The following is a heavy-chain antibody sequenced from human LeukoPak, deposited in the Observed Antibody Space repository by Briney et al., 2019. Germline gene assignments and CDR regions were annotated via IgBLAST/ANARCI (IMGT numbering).Heavy chain of an antibody. CDR2: IYHSGST. CDR3: ARERGIVGATGVYDY. V-gene: IGHV4-4*02. J-gene: IGHJ4*02. Sequence: PSETLSLTCAVSGGSISSSNWWSWVRQPPGKGLEWIGEIYHSGSTNYNPSLKSRVTISVDKSKNQFSLNLSSVTAADTAVYYCARERGIVGATGVYDYWGQGTLVTVSS. CDR1: GGSISSSNW. D-gene: IGHD1-26*01.